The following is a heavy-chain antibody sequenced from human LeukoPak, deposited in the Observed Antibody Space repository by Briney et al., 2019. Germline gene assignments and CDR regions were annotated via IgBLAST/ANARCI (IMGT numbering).Heavy chain of an antibody. CDR2: INPNSGGT. Sequence: ASVHVSSTVSGYTFTAYYMHWVRQAPGQGLEWMGWINPNSGGTKYTQKFQGRVNIPRDTSISTAYMELRKLRSGNTAVYYWARALRYNFSPLYCWGQGTLVTVSS. D-gene: IGHD5-24*01. J-gene: IGHJ4*02. CDR1: GYTFTAYY. V-gene: IGHV1-2*02. CDR3: ARALRYNFSPLYC.